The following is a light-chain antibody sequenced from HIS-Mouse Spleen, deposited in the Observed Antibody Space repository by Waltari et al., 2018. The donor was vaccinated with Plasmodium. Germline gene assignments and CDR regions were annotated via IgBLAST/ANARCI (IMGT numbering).Light chain of an antibody. CDR3: SSYAGSNNWV. J-gene: IGLJ2*01. CDR1: SSDVGGYNY. V-gene: IGLV2-8*01. Sequence: QSALTQPPSASGSPGQSVTISCTGTSSDVGGYNYVSWYQQHPGKAPKLMIYEVSKRPAGVPDRCSGSNSGNTASLTVSGLQAEDEADYYCSSYAGSNNWVFGGGTKLTVL. CDR2: EVS.